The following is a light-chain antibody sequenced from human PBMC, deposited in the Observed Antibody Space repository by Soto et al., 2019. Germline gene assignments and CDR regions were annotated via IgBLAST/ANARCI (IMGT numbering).Light chain of an antibody. CDR3: RQTYNTPWT. CDR2: AAS. V-gene: IGKV1-39*01. CDR1: RNIDNY. Sequence: DIQLTQSPSSLSASLGGRVTLTCRASRNIDNYLNWYQQRPGKAPNLLIYAASSLHSGVPSRFSGSGSGTDFTLTISRMQLEDFATYYCRQTYNTPWTFGQGTKVDIK. J-gene: IGKJ1*01.